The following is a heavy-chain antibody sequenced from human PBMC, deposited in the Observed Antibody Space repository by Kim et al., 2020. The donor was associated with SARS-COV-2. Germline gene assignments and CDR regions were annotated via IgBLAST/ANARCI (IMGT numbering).Heavy chain of an antibody. CDR2: IKQDGSEK. CDR1: GFTFSSYW. J-gene: IGHJ2*01. Sequence: GGSLRLSCAASGFTFSSYWMSWVRQAPGKGLEWVANIKQDGSEKYYVDSVKGRFTISRDNAKNSLYLQMNSLRAEDTAVYYCARVSIVVVVAAHWYFDLWGRGTLVTVSS. V-gene: IGHV3-7*01. CDR3: ARVSIVVVVAAHWYFDL. D-gene: IGHD2-15*01.